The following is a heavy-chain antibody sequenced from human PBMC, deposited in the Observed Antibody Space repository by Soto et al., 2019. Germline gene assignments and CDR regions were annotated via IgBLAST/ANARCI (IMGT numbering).Heavy chain of an antibody. J-gene: IGHJ6*03. CDR2: INDSGDI. V-gene: IGHV4-34*01. CDR1: GGSFSGYQ. CDR3: ARGLILWFGELSRRGGYYYYMDV. Sequence: QVQLQQWGAGLLKPSVTLSLTCAVYGGSFSGYQWSGIRQTPGKGLEWIGGINDSGDINYNPSLKSRVTILVDSPKKQISLRLSSVAAADTAVYYCARGLILWFGELSRRGGYYYYMDVWGNGTTFTVSS. D-gene: IGHD3-10*01.